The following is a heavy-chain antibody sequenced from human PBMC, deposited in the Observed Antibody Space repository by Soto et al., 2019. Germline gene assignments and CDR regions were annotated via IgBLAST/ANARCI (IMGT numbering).Heavy chain of an antibody. J-gene: IGHJ4*02. CDR2: VGDSGGRA. Sequence: GGSLRLSCAASGFTFSTYAMGWVRQAPGKGLEWVSSVGDSGGRASYADSVKGRFTISRDNFKNTLYLQMNSLRGEDTAVYYCARIEVVTANFDYWGQGTLVTVSS. CDR3: ARIEVVTANFDY. V-gene: IGHV3-23*01. D-gene: IGHD2-15*01. CDR1: GFTFSTYA.